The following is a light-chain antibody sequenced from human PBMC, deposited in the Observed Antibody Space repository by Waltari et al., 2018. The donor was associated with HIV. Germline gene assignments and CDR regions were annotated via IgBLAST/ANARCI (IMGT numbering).Light chain of an antibody. V-gene: IGLV2-14*03. Sequence: QSALTQPASVSGSPGQSITISCTGTSSDVGDYNYVSWYQQHPGKGTKLRIYDVSNRASGVSKRLSGSKSGNTASLTISGLQAEDEADYYCSSYSRTSTYVFGGGTKVTVL. CDR3: SSYSRTSTYV. CDR2: DVS. J-gene: IGLJ1*01. CDR1: SSDVGDYNY.